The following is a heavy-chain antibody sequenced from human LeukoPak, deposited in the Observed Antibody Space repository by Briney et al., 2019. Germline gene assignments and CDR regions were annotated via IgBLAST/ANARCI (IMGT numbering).Heavy chain of an antibody. J-gene: IGHJ4*02. V-gene: IGHV4-34*01. CDR2: INHSGST. CDR3: ARDSSSSFDY. Sequence: SETLSLTCAVYGGSFSGYYWSWIRQPPGKGLEWIGEINHSGSTIYNPSLKSRVTISVDTSKNQFSLKLSSVTAADTAVYYCARDSSSSFDYWGQGTLVTVSS. CDR1: GGSFSGYY. D-gene: IGHD6-6*01.